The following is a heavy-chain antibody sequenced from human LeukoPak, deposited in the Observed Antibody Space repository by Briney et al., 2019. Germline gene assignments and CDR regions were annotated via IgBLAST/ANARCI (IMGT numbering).Heavy chain of an antibody. Sequence: PSETLSLTCAVYGGPFSGDYWSWIRQPPGKGLEWIGEINHSGRTNCNPSLKSRVTISVDTSKNQFSLKLSSVTAADTAVYYCARWYYSGWAFDYWGQGTLVTVSS. J-gene: IGHJ4*02. CDR1: GGPFSGDY. D-gene: IGHD6-19*01. V-gene: IGHV4-34*01. CDR2: INHSGRT. CDR3: ARWYYSGWAFDY.